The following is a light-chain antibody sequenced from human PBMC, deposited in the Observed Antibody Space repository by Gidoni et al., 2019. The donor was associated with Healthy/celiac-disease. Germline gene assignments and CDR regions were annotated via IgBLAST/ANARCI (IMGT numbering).Light chain of an antibody. CDR2: GAS. V-gene: IGKV3-15*01. CDR3: KQYNNWPPGT. CDR1: QSVSSN. Sequence: EIVMTQSPATLSVSPGERATLSCRASQSVSSNLAWYQQKPGQAPRRLIYGASTRATGIPARFSGGGSGTEFTLTISSLQSEDFAVYYCKQYNNWPPGTFGQGTKVEIK. J-gene: IGKJ1*01.